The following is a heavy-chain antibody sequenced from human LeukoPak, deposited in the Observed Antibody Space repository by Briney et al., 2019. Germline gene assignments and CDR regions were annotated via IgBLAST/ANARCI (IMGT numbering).Heavy chain of an antibody. J-gene: IGHJ4*02. D-gene: IGHD5-18*01. CDR2: ISSSSSYI. CDR1: GFTFSSYS. Sequence: PGGSLRLSCAASGFTFSSYSMNWVRQAPGKELEWVSSISSSSSYIYFADSVKGRFTISRDNAKNSLYLQMNSLRAEDTAVYYCAREGGDSYGPNPLDYWGQGTLVTVSS. V-gene: IGHV3-21*01. CDR3: AREGGDSYGPNPLDY.